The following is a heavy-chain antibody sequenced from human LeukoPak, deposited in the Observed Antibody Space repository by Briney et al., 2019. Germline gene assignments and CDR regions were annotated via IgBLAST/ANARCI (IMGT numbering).Heavy chain of an antibody. CDR2: INHSEST. Sequence: KPSETLSLTCAVYIGSFSGYYWSWIRQSPGKGLEWIGEINHSESTNYNPSLKSRVTISVDTSKNQFSLKLTSVTAADTAVYYCARGYGRWPQPPTWYFDLWGRGTLVTVSS. D-gene: IGHD5-24*01. CDR3: ARGYGRWPQPPTWYFDL. J-gene: IGHJ2*01. V-gene: IGHV4-34*01. CDR1: IGSFSGYY.